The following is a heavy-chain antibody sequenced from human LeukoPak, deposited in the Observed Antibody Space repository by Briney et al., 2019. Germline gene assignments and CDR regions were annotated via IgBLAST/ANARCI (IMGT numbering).Heavy chain of an antibody. CDR2: ISSDGTNK. J-gene: IGHJ4*02. CDR1: GFTFSTYV. V-gene: IGHV3-30*03. D-gene: IGHD2-21*01. CDR3: ARDKIPDY. Sequence: GGSLRLSCAASGFTFSTYVMHWVRQAPGKGLEWVAVISSDGTNKYYGDSVKGRFTISRDNSKNTLYLQMNSLRAEDTAVYYCARDKIPDYWGQGTLVTVSS.